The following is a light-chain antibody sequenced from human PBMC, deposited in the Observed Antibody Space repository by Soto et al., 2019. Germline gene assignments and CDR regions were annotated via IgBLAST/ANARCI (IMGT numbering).Light chain of an antibody. CDR2: RAS. CDR1: QSISSW. J-gene: IGKJ1*01. V-gene: IGKV1-5*03. CDR3: KEYSSYWT. Sequence: DIQLTQSPFTLSASLGYRVTITCRASQSISSWLAWYQQKPGKAPKLLIFRASSLESGVQSSFSGSGSGTDSTLTISSLQPDDFATYYCKEYSSYWTFGQGTKVDIK.